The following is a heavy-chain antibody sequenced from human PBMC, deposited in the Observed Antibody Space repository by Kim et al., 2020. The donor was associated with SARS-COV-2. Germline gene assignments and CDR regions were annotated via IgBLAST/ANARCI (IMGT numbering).Heavy chain of an antibody. J-gene: IGHJ4*02. CDR2: T. CDR3: ARDPRAYYFDF. Sequence: TYYADSVKGRFTISRDNSKNTLYLQMNSLRAEDTAMFYCARDPRAYYFDFWGQGTLVTVSS. V-gene: IGHV3-53*01.